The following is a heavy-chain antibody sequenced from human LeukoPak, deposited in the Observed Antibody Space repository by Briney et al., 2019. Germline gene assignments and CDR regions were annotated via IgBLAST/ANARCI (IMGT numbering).Heavy chain of an antibody. Sequence: SVKVSCKASGDTFSSYAISWVRQAPGHGLEWMGGIIPIFGTANYAQKFQGRVTITADHSTSTAYMELSSLRSDDTAVYYCASVYQPGMDVWGQGTTVTVSS. CDR1: GDTFSSYA. CDR2: IIPIFGTA. J-gene: IGHJ6*02. CDR3: ASVYQPGMDV. D-gene: IGHD2-2*01. V-gene: IGHV1-69*13.